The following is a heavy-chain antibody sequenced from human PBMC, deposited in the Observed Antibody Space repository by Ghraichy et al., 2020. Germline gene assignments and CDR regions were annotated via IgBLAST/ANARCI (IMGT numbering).Heavy chain of an antibody. D-gene: IGHD6-19*01. Sequence: SETLSLTCNVSGGSIRSEYWSWIRQSPGKGLEWIGYIFYSGSGITNYNPSLKSRVTVSMDTSKNQVSLMLTSVTTADTALYYCARSKYTDGWFYFDHWDRGTLVTVSS. CDR2: IFYSGSGIT. V-gene: IGHV4-59*01. CDR3: ARSKYTDGWFYFDH. CDR1: GGSIRSEY. J-gene: IGHJ4*02.